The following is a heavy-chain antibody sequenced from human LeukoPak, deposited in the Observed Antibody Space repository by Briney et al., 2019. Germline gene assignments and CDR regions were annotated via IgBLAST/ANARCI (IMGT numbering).Heavy chain of an antibody. Sequence: GGSLRLSCAASGFTFSSYWMTWVRQAPGKGLEWVANIYNDGSEKYYVDSVKGRFTISRDNAKNSLYLQMNSLRAEDTAVYYCARHGGSGSYSWWFDPWGQGTLVTVSS. CDR1: GFTFSSYW. CDR3: ARHGGSGSYSWWFDP. J-gene: IGHJ5*02. D-gene: IGHD3-10*01. CDR2: IYNDGSEK. V-gene: IGHV3-7*01.